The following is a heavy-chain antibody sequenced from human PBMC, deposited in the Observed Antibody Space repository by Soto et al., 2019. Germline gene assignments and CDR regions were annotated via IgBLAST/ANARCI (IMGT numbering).Heavy chain of an antibody. V-gene: IGHV4-30-2*01. Sequence: SETLSLTCAVSGGSTSSGGYSWSWLRQPPGKGLEWIGEINHSGSTNYNPSLKSRVTISVDTSKNQFSLKLTSVTAADTAVYYCARDKITGLFDYWGQGTLVTVSS. CDR3: ARDKITGLFDY. D-gene: IGHD2-8*02. J-gene: IGHJ4*02. CDR1: GGSTSSGGYS. CDR2: INHSGST.